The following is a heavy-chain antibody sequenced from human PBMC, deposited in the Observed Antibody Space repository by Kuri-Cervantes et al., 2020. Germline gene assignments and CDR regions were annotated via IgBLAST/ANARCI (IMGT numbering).Heavy chain of an antibody. CDR2: ISYDGSNK. J-gene: IGHJ4*02. CDR1: GFIFSDYG. V-gene: IGHV3-30*03. CDR3: ARAVMELEPLDY. D-gene: IGHD1-14*01. Sequence: GESLKISCAASGFIFSDYGMHWVRQAPGKGLEWVAVISYDGSNKYYADSVKGRFTISRDNSKNTLYLQMNSLRAEDTAVYYCARAVMELEPLDYWGQGTLVTVSS.